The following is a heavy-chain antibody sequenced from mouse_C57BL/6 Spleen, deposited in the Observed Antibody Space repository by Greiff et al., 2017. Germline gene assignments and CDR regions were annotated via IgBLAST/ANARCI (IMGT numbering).Heavy chain of an antibody. J-gene: IGHJ4*01. V-gene: IGHV1-22*01. CDR1: GYTFTDYN. CDR2: INPNNGGT. D-gene: IGHD2-3*01. CDR3: ARFIYDGYYPLYAMDY. Sequence: EVQLQQSGPELVKPGASVKMSCKASGYTFTDYNMHWVKQSHGKSLEWIGDINPNNGGTSYNQKFKGKATLTVNKSSSTAYMELRSLTSEDSAVYYCARFIYDGYYPLYAMDYWGQGTSVTVSS.